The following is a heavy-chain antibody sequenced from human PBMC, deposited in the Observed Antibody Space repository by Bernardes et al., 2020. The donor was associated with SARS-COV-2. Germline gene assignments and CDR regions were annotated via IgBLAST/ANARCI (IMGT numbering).Heavy chain of an antibody. V-gene: IGHV4-39*01. Sequence: SETLSLTCTVFGSYYWGWIRQPPGQVLEWIGSIYSSGSTYYNPSLKSRVTISVDTSKNQFSLKLSSVTAADTAVYYCARRGGYRGTAFDYWGQGTLVTVSS. J-gene: IGHJ4*02. D-gene: IGHD2-21*02. CDR1: GSYY. CDR3: ARRGGYRGTAFDY. CDR2: IYSSGST.